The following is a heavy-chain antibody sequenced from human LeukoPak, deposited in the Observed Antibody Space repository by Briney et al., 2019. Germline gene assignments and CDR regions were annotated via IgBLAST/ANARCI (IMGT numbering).Heavy chain of an antibody. CDR3: ARDRGVATFSDY. D-gene: IGHD5-12*01. CDR1: GFTFSSYS. Sequence: GGSLRLSCPASGFTFSSYSMNWVRQAPGKGLEWVSSISSSSSYIYYADSVKGRFTISRDNAKNSLYLQMNSLRAEDTAVYYCARDRGVATFSDYWGQGTLVTVSS. J-gene: IGHJ4*02. V-gene: IGHV3-21*01. CDR2: ISSSSSYI.